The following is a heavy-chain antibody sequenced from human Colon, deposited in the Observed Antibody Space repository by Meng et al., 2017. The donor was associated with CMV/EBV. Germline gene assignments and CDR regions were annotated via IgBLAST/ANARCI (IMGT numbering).Heavy chain of an antibody. CDR2: ISAYNGHT. Sequence: ASVQVSCKASGYTFSTYAITWVRQAPGKGLDWMGWISAYNGHTEDAQNLQGRVTMTTGTSTSTAYMELTSLRSDDTAMYYCARRGRDFWSGYYYYWGQVTLVTVSS. D-gene: IGHD3-3*01. J-gene: IGHJ4*02. CDR3: ARRGRDFWSGYYYY. CDR1: GYTFSTYA. V-gene: IGHV1-18*04.